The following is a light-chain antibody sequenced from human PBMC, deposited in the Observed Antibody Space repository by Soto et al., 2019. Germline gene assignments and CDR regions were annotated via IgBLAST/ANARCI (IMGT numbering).Light chain of an antibody. Sequence: DFQMTQSPSSLSASVGDRVTISCRASRGINNNLAWYQQKAGKVPQLLIYAASTLQTGVPSRFSGSGYGADFPLTITSLQPDDVATYYCQRYDGAPKAFGQGTKVEIK. J-gene: IGKJ1*01. CDR3: QRYDGAPKA. V-gene: IGKV1-27*01. CDR2: AAS. CDR1: RGINNN.